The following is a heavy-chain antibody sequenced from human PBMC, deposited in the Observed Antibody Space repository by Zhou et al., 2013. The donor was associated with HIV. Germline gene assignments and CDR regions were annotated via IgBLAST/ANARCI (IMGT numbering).Heavy chain of an antibody. D-gene: IGHD6-19*01. Sequence: QVQLVQSGAEVKKPGASVKVSCKASGYTFTSYGIVWVRQAPGQGLEWMGWISGYNGNTNYAQSFQGRVSMTTDTSTKTAYMEMRSLRSDDTAAYYCARDRQWRGPYRDAFDIWGQGTMVTVSS. CDR1: GYTFTSYG. CDR3: ARDRQWRGPYRDAFDI. V-gene: IGHV1-18*01. J-gene: IGHJ3*02. CDR2: ISGYNGNT.